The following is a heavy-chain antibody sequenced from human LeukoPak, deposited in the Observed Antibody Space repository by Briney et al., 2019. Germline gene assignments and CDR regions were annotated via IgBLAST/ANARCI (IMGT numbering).Heavy chain of an antibody. CDR2: IIPIFGTA. D-gene: IGHD6-13*01. CDR3: ARGIAAVGGTGLCFDY. CDR1: GGTFSSYA. Sequence: SVKVSCKASGGTFSSYAISWVRQAPGRGLEWMGGIIPIFGTANYAQKFQGRVTITTDESTSTAYMELSSLRSEDTAVYYCARGIAAVGGTGLCFDYWGQGTLVTVSS. V-gene: IGHV1-69*05. J-gene: IGHJ4*02.